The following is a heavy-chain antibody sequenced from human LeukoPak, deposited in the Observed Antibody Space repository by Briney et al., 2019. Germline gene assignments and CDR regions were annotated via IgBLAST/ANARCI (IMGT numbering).Heavy chain of an antibody. CDR3: ANGINDYGDYVNAFDI. Sequence: SETLSLTCTVYGGSFSGYYWSWIRQPPGKGLEWIGEINHSGSTNYNPSLKSRVIISVDTSKNQFSLKLSSVTAADTAVYYCANGINDYGDYVNAFDIWGQGTMVTVSS. CDR2: INHSGST. V-gene: IGHV4-34*01. J-gene: IGHJ3*02. CDR1: GGSFSGYY. D-gene: IGHD4-17*01.